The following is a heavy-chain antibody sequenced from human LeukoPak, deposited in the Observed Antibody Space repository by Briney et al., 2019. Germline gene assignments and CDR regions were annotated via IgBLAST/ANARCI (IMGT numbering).Heavy chain of an antibody. D-gene: IGHD3-22*01. CDR1: GGSISSGGYY. Sequence: PSETLSLTCTVFGGSISSGGYYWSWIRQHPGKGLEWIGYIYYSGSTYYNPSLKSRVTISVDTSKNQFSLKLSSVTAADTAVYYCARATSTYYDSSGYYSHFDYWGQGTLVTVSS. CDR2: IYYSGST. V-gene: IGHV4-31*03. CDR3: ARATSTYYDSSGYYSHFDY. J-gene: IGHJ4*02.